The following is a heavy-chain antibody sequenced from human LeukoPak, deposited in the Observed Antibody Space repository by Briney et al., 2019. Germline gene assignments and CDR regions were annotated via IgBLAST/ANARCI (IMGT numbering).Heavy chain of an antibody. J-gene: IGHJ3*02. Sequence: PGGSLRLSCAASGFTFSSYAMHWVRQAPGKGLEWVAVISYDGSNKYYADSVKGRFTISRDNSKNTLYLQMNSLRAEDTAVYYCARDSPPRVATINPLSVVTPGAFDIWGQGTMVTVSS. CDR3: ARDSPPRVATINPLSVVTPGAFDI. D-gene: IGHD5-12*01. V-gene: IGHV3-30-3*01. CDR1: GFTFSSYA. CDR2: ISYDGSNK.